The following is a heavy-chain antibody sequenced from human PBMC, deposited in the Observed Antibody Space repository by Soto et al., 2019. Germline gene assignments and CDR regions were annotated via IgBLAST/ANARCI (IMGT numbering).Heavy chain of an antibody. D-gene: IGHD3-3*01. CDR3: AKGYITIFGGPMDV. J-gene: IGHJ6*02. V-gene: IGHV3-30*18. CDR2: ISNDGSNK. Sequence: PGVSLRLSCAASGFTFSSYGIHWVRQAPGKGLEWVAVISNDGSNKYYADSVKGRFTISRDNSKNTLFLQMSSLRAEDTAVYYCAKGYITIFGGPMDVWGQGTTGTVAS. CDR1: GFTFSSYG.